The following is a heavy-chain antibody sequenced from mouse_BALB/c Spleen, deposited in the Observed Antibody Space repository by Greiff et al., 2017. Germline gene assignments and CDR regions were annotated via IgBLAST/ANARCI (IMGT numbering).Heavy chain of an antibody. Sequence: EVHLVESGAELVKPGASVKLSCTASGFNIKDTYMHWVKQRPEQGLEWIGRIDPANGNTKYDPKFQGKATITADTSSNTAYLQLSSLTSEDTAVYYCASGYDGYFDVWGAGTTVTVSS. D-gene: IGHD2-14*01. CDR2: IDPANGNT. CDR3: ASGYDGYFDV. J-gene: IGHJ1*01. V-gene: IGHV14-3*02. CDR1: GFNIKDTY.